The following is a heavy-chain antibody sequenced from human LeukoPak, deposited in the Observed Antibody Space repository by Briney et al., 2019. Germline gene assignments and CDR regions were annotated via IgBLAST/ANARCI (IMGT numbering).Heavy chain of an antibody. Sequence: GESLQISCKGSGYSFTSYWIGWVRQMPGKGLEWMGIIYPGDSDTRYSPSFQGQVTISADKSISTAYLQWSSLKASGTAMYYCARTRFGYCSGGSCLNWFDPWGQGTLVTVSS. CDR2: IYPGDSDT. J-gene: IGHJ5*02. CDR1: GYSFTSYW. CDR3: ARTRFGYCSGGSCLNWFDP. D-gene: IGHD2-15*01. V-gene: IGHV5-51*01.